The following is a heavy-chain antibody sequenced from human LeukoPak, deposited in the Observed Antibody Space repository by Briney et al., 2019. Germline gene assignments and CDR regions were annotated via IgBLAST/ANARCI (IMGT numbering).Heavy chain of an antibody. D-gene: IGHD6-6*01. CDR2: IYHSGST. CDR1: VGSISTYY. V-gene: IGHV4-59*01. Sequence: SETLSLTCTVSVGSISTYYWNWLRQPPGKGLEWIGYIYHSGSTNYNPSLQSRVTISVDTSKNQFSLNLNSVTAADTAVYYCARGGAARLHFQNWGQGTLVTVSS. J-gene: IGHJ1*01. CDR3: ARGGAARLHFQN.